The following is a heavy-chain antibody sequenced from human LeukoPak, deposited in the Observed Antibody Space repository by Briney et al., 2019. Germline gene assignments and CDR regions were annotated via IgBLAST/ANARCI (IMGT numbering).Heavy chain of an antibody. CDR3: ARDGGYYGSGSYDDGMDV. V-gene: IGHV3-30*04. CDR2: ISYDGSNK. Sequence: GGSLRLSCAASGFTFSSYAMHWVRQAPGKGLEWVAVISYDGSNKYYADSVKGQFTISRDNSKNTLYLQMNSLRAEDTAVYYCARDGGYYGSGSYDDGMDVWGKGTTVTVSS. CDR1: GFTFSSYA. D-gene: IGHD3-10*01. J-gene: IGHJ6*04.